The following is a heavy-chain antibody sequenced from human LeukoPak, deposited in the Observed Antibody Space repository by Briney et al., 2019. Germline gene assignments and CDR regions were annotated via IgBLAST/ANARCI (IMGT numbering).Heavy chain of an antibody. CDR3: ARLWIVATWFDA. D-gene: IGHD2-2*03. Sequence: SGTLSLTCSVSNGSMTSDSYYWAWVRQPPGKGLEWIGSIFYSGKTYYSASLKSRVTVSLDTSKKNFSLRLSSVTAADTAVYYCARLWIVATWFDAWGQGVLVSVSS. CDR1: NGSMTSDSYY. V-gene: IGHV4-39*02. J-gene: IGHJ5*02. CDR2: IFYSGKT.